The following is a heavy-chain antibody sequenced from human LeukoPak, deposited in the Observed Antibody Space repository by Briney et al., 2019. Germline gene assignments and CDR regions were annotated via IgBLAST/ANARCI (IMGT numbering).Heavy chain of an antibody. Sequence: GGSLRLSCTVSGFTVSSNSMSWVRQAPGKGLEWVSFIYSDNTHYSDSVKGRFTISRDNSKNTLYLQMNSLRAEDTAVYYCARALMIVVVRYAFDIWGQGTMVTVSS. V-gene: IGHV3-66*03. CDR1: GFTVSSNS. J-gene: IGHJ3*02. CDR3: ARALMIVVVRYAFDI. CDR2: IYSDNT. D-gene: IGHD3-22*01.